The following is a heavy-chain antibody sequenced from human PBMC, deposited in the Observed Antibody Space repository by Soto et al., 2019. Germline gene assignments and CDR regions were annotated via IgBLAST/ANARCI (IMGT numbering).Heavy chain of an antibody. V-gene: IGHV1-18*01. D-gene: IGHD3-16*02. Sequence: ASVKVSCKASGYTFTSYGISWVRQAPGQGLEWMGWISAYNGNTNYAQKLQGRVTMTTDTSTSTAYMELRSLRSDDTAVYYCARVYITFGVFIVIPGPLGYFDYWCPGTLVTVSS. CDR1: GYTFTSYG. J-gene: IGHJ4*02. CDR3: ARVYITFGVFIVIPGPLGYFDY. CDR2: ISAYNGNT.